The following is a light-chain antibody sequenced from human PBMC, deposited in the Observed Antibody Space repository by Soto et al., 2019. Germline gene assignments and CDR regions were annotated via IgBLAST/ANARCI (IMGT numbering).Light chain of an antibody. Sequence: EIVMTQSPATLSLSAGERATLSCRASQSVSSNVAWYQQIPGQTPRLLIYGASTRATGIPVRFSGSGSGTEFTLTISSLQSEDFAVYYCHQYDDGPYTFGQGTKVEI. V-gene: IGKV3-15*01. CDR1: QSVSSN. J-gene: IGKJ2*01. CDR2: GAS. CDR3: HQYDDGPYT.